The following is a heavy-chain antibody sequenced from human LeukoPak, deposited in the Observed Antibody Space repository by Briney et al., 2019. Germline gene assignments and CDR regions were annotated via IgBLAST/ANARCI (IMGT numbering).Heavy chain of an antibody. CDR1: GFTFSSYG. D-gene: IGHD3-16*01. J-gene: IGHJ3*02. V-gene: IGHV3-30*02. CDR2: IGHDGSNK. CDR3: AKDRVGRVGVFDI. Sequence: PGGSLRLSCAASGFTFSSYGIHWVRQAPGKGLEWVTFIGHDGSNKYYADSVKGRFTISRDNSKNTLYVQMTSLRAEDTAVYYCAKDRVGRVGVFDIWGQGTMVTVSS.